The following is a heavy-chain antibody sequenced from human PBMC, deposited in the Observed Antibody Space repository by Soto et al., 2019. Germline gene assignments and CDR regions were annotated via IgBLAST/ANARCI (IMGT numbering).Heavy chain of an antibody. D-gene: IGHD5-18*01. CDR1: GDSIGSSTNY. J-gene: IGHJ4*01. CDR3: ARHEWLQLWLVTEY. V-gene: IGHV4-39*01. CDR2: IYHSGNT. Sequence: SETLSLTCSVSGDSIGSSTNYWGWIRQPPGKGLEWIGTIYHSGNTYYNPTLKSRVAISVDMSKNQFSLRLNSVTAADTAVYYCARHEWLQLWLVTEYWGQGALVTVSS.